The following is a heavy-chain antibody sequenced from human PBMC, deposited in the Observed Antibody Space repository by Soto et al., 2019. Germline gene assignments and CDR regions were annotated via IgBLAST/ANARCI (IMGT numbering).Heavy chain of an antibody. V-gene: IGHV3-23*01. CDR3: ARGSRIVMMVYAVNLDF. D-gene: IGHD2-8*01. J-gene: IGHJ4*02. Sequence: PGGSLRLSCAASGFTFSSYAMSWVRQAPGKGLEWVSAISGSSRTYYADSVKGRFTISKDSSKNTVYLQMNSLRVEDTAVYYCARGSRIVMMVYAVNLDFWGPGSLVTSPQ. CDR1: GFTFSSYA. CDR2: ISGSSRT.